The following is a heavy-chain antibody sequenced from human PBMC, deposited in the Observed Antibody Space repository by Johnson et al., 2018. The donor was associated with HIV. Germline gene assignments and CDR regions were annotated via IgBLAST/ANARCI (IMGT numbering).Heavy chain of an antibody. J-gene: IGHJ3*02. CDR2: ISAYNTNT. D-gene: IGHD6-13*01. Sequence: QVQLVESGVEVKKPGASVKVSCKASGYSFSSFFISWVRQAPGQGLEWMGWISAYNTNTNNAQKFQGRVTMTTDTSTSTAYMELRSLISDDTAVYYCARGSSSRYLYAFDIWGQGTKVTVSS. CDR3: ARGSSSRYLYAFDI. CDR1: GYSFSSFF. V-gene: IGHV1-18*01.